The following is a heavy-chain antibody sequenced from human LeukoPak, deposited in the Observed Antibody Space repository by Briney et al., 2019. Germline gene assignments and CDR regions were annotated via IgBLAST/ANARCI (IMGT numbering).Heavy chain of an antibody. CDR1: GYTFTSYE. Sequence: AAVKVSCKASGYTFTSYEINWVRQATGQGLEWMGWMNPNSGNTGYAQKFQGRVTMTRNTSISTAYMELSSLRSEDTAVYYCATSWGSGSYVCLDVWGKGTTVTVSS. CDR2: MNPNSGNT. J-gene: IGHJ6*04. V-gene: IGHV1-8*01. D-gene: IGHD1-26*01. CDR3: ATSWGSGSYVCLDV.